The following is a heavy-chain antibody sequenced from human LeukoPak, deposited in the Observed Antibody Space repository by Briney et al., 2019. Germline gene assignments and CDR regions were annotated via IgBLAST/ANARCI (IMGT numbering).Heavy chain of an antibody. J-gene: IGHJ4*02. CDR2: ISSRSSFK. V-gene: IGHV3-21*06. CDR1: GFTLSSHR. CDR3: AKDGGFWSDYSYFDY. D-gene: IGHD3-3*01. Sequence: PGGSLRLSCAASGFTLSSHRMDWVPQAPGKGLEWVSSISSRSSFKDYADSVKGRFTTPRDNAKNLLYLQMNSLRAEDTAVYFCAKDGGFWSDYSYFDYWGQGTQVTVSS.